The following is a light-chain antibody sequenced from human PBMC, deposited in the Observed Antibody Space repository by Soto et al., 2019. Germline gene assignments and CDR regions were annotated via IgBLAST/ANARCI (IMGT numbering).Light chain of an antibody. CDR3: QQANSFPRT. V-gene: IGKV1D-12*01. J-gene: IGKJ1*01. CDR1: QAISTW. Sequence: DIQMTQSPSSVSASVGDRITITCRASQAISTWLAWYPQKPGKAPKLLIYAASNLQTGVPSRCRGSGSGADFPLTTGSLPPEDFATDYGQQANSFPRTFGQGTKVEIK. CDR2: AAS.